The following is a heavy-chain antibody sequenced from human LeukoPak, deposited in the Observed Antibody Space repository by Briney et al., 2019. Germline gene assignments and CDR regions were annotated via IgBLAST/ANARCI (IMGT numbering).Heavy chain of an antibody. CDR2: ISGSGGST. CDR3: AKRQLVRGVLDY. D-gene: IGHD3-10*01. V-gene: IGHV3-23*01. CDR1: GFTFSSYV. Sequence: GGSLRLSCATSGFTFSSYVMSWVRQAPGKGLEWVSAISGSGGSTYYADSVKGRFTISRDNSKNTLYLQMNSLRAEDTAVYYCAKRQLVRGVLDYWGQGTLVTVSS. J-gene: IGHJ4*02.